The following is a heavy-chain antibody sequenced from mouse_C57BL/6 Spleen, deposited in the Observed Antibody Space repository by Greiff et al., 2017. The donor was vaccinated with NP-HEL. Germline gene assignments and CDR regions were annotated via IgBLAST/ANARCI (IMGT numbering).Heavy chain of an antibody. J-gene: IGHJ4*01. D-gene: IGHD2-13*01. V-gene: IGHV1-69*01. Sequence: QVQLQQPGAELVMPGASVKLSCKASGYTFTSYWMHWVKQRPGQGLEWIGEIDPSDSYTNYNQKFKGKSTLTVDKSSSTAYMQLSSLTSEDSAVYYCARWGDAPYYWGQGTSVTVSS. CDR3: ARWGDAPYY. CDR2: IDPSDSYT. CDR1: GYTFTSYW.